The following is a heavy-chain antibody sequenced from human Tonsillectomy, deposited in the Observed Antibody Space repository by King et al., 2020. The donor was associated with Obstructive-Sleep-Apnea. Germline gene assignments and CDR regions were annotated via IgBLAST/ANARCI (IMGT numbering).Heavy chain of an antibody. J-gene: IGHJ3*02. Sequence: EVQLVQSGGGLVQPGRSLRLSCAASGFTFDDYAMHWVRQAPGKGLEWVSGISWNSGSIGYADSVKGRFTISSDNAKNSLYLQMNRLRAEDTAWYYCAKDRTIAPGSNDAFDIWGQGTMVTVSS. V-gene: IGHV3-9*01. D-gene: IGHD3-9*01. CDR2: ISWNSGSI. CDR3: AKDRTIAPGSNDAFDI. CDR1: GFTFDDYA.